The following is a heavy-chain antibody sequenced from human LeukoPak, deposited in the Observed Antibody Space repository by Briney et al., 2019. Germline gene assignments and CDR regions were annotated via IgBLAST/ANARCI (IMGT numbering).Heavy chain of an antibody. CDR3: ARGDWGIVVVVAASAAFDI. V-gene: IGHV3-30*04. CDR2: ISYDGSNK. CDR1: GFTFGSYA. D-gene: IGHD2-15*01. J-gene: IGHJ3*02. Sequence: GGSLRLSCAASGFTFGSYAMHWVRQAPGKGLEWVAVISYDGSNKYYADSVKGRFTISRDNSKNTLYLQMNSLRAEDTAVYYCARGDWGIVVVVAASAAFDIWGQGTMVTVSS.